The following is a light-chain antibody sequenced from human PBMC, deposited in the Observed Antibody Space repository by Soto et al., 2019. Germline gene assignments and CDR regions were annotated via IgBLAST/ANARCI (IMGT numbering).Light chain of an antibody. CDR1: QSLLHSNGYCY. V-gene: IGKV2-28*01. CDR3: MQALQTPPWT. Sequence: DIVMTQSPLSLPVTPGEPASISCRSSQSLLHSNGYCYLDWYLQKPGQSPQLLIYFGSNRASGVPDRFSGSGSGTDFTLKISRVEAEDVGVYYCMQALQTPPWTFGQGTKVEI. J-gene: IGKJ1*01. CDR2: FGS.